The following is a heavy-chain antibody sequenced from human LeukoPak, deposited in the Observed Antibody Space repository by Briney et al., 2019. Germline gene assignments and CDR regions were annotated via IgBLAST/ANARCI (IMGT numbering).Heavy chain of an antibody. V-gene: IGHV3-30*03. Sequence: SLRLSCAASGFTFSSYSMNWVRQAPGKGLEWVAVISYDGSNKYYADSVKGRFTISRDNSKNTLYLQVNSLRAEDTAVYYCARGEYNYYDSSAYYYYFDCWGQGTLVTVSS. J-gene: IGHJ4*02. D-gene: IGHD3-22*01. CDR1: GFTFSSYS. CDR2: ISYDGSNK. CDR3: ARGEYNYYDSSAYYYYFDC.